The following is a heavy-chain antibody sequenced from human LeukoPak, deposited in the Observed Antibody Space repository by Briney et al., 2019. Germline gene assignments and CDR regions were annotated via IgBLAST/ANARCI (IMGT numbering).Heavy chain of an antibody. D-gene: IGHD3-10*01. Sequence: PGRSLRLSCAASGFTFSSYGMHWVRQAPGKGLEWVAVISYDGSNKYYADSVKGRFTISRDNSKNTLYLHMNSLRAEDTAVYYCAKEETKWFGERIGGYFDYWGQGTLVTVSS. V-gene: IGHV3-30*18. CDR2: ISYDGSNK. CDR3: AKEETKWFGERIGGYFDY. J-gene: IGHJ4*02. CDR1: GFTFSSYG.